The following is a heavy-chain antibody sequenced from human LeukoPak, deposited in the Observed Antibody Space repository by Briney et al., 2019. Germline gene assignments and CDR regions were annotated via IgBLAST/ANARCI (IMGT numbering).Heavy chain of an antibody. V-gene: IGHV3-74*01. CDR1: GFTFSSYW. J-gene: IGHJ4*02. Sequence: GGSLRLSCAASGFTFSSYWMHWVRQAPGKGLVWVSRVNNDGSTTSYADSVRGRFTISRDNTKNTLYLQMNSLRAEDTAVYFCSAAAATIGWGQGTLVTVSS. CDR2: VNNDGSTT. CDR3: SAAAATIG. D-gene: IGHD6-13*01.